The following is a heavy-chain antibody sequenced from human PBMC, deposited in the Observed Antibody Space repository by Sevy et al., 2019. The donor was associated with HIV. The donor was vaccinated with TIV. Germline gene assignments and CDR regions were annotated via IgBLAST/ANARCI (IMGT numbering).Heavy chain of an antibody. CDR1: VGSIVSSSYY. D-gene: IGHD6-13*01. J-gene: IGHJ6*02. V-gene: IGHV4-39*01. CDR2: IYYNGHT. CDR3: ARSAAGHEYYYGLDV. Sequence: SETLSLTCSVSVGSIVSSSYYWNWIRQPPGKGLEWIGSIYYNGHTYYNPSLKSRLTISIDTSKNQFYLTLSSVTAADTSIYYCARSAAGHEYYYGLDVWGQGATVTVSS.